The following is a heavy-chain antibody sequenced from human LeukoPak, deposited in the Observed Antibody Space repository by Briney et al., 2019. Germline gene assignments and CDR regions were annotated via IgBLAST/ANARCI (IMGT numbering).Heavy chain of an antibody. CDR2: IWYDGSNK. Sequence: PGRSLRLSCAASGFTFSSYSMHWVRQAPGKGLEWVAVIWYDGSNKYYADSVKGRFSISRDNSKNTLYLQMDSPRGEDTAVYYCAKDFRIGHSAHFDYWGQGALVTVSS. CDR3: AKDFRIGHSAHFDY. J-gene: IGHJ4*02. D-gene: IGHD2-15*01. CDR1: GFTFSSYS. V-gene: IGHV3-33*06.